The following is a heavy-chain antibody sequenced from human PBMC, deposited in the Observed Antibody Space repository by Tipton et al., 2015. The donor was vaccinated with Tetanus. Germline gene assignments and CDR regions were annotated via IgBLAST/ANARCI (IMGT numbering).Heavy chain of an antibody. CDR2: IYYSGST. J-gene: IGHJ3*02. CDR3: ARVPQTSRDDI. V-gene: IGHV4-59*01. CDR1: GGSISSYY. Sequence: TLSLTCTVSGGSISSYYWSWIRQPPGKGLEWIGYIYYSGSTNYNPSLKSRVTISVDTSKNQFSLKLSSVTAADTAVYYCARVPQTSRDDIWGQGTMVTVSS.